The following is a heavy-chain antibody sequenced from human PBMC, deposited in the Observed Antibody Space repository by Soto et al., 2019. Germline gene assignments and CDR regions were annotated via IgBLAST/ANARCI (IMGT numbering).Heavy chain of an antibody. CDR3: AREGGRYCTGGSCQVDY. Sequence: QLQLQESGPGLVKPSETLSLTCTVSGGSISSSSYYWGWIRQPPGKGLEWIGSIYYSGNTYYTPSLKSRVPISVDPSQNQFSLKRSSVTAADTAVYYCAREGGRYCTGGSCQVDYWGQGTLVTVSS. D-gene: IGHD2-15*01. CDR2: IYYSGNT. V-gene: IGHV4-39*02. J-gene: IGHJ4*02. CDR1: GGSISSSSYY.